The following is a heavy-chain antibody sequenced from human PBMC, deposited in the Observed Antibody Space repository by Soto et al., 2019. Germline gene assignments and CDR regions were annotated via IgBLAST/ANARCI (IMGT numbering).Heavy chain of an antibody. J-gene: IGHJ4*02. V-gene: IGHV3-23*01. CDR2: ISGSGGST. D-gene: IGHD6-19*01. CDR1: GFTFSSYA. Sequence: GGSLRLSCAASGFTFSSYAMSWVRQAPGKGLEWVSAISGSGGSTYYADSVKGRFTISRDNSKNTLYLQMNSLRAEDTAVYYCAKDPGYSSGWVVEYFDYWGQGTLVTVSS. CDR3: AKDPGYSSGWVVEYFDY.